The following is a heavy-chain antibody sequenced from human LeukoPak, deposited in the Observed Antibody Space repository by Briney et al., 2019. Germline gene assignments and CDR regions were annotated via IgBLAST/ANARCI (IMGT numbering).Heavy chain of an antibody. V-gene: IGHV3-23*01. CDR2: ISGSGGST. CDR1: GFTFSSYG. CDR3: ARDRLPAYYFDY. J-gene: IGHJ4*02. D-gene: IGHD2-2*01. Sequence: PGGSPRLSCAASGFTFSSYGVSWVRQAPGKGLEWVSAISGSGGSTYYADSVKGRFTISRDNAKNSLYLQMNSLRAEDTAVYYCARDRLPAYYFDYWGQGTLVTVSS.